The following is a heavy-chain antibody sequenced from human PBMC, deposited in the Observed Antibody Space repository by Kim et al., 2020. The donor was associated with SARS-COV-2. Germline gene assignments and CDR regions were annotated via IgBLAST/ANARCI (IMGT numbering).Heavy chain of an antibody. V-gene: IGHV3-49*02. CDR3: TRVMITFGGVIVYFDY. Sequence: SVKGRFTISRDDSKSIAYLQMNSLKTEDTAVYYCTRVMITFGGVIVYFDYWGQGTLVTVSS. J-gene: IGHJ4*02. D-gene: IGHD3-16*02.